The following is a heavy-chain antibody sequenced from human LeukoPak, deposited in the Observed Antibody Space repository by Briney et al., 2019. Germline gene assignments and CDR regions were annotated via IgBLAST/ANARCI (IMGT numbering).Heavy chain of an antibody. CDR1: GFTFCRSW. Sequence: GGSLRLSCAVSGFTFCRSWMHWVRHAPEKGLVWVSRIDSYGSSTNYMDSVKVRFTMSRDNAKNTMYLQMNSLRAEETDVYNCARASDIVVVPGAIPIDYWGQGNLVTVSS. CDR2: IDSYGSST. CDR3: ARASDIVVVPGAIPIDY. D-gene: IGHD2-2*02. V-gene: IGHV3-74*01. J-gene: IGHJ4*02.